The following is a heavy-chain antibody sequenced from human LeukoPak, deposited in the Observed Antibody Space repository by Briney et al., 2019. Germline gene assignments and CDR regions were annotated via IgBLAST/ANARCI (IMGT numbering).Heavy chain of an antibody. CDR1: GFTFDDYA. J-gene: IGHJ3*02. Sequence: GGSLRLSCAASGFTFDDYAMHWVRQVPGKGLEWVSGISWNSGSIGYADSVKGRFTISRDNAKNSLYLQMNSLRAEDTAMYYCAKESSSWSRAFDIWGQGTMVTVSS. V-gene: IGHV3-9*01. CDR3: AKESSSWSRAFDI. D-gene: IGHD6-13*01. CDR2: ISWNSGSI.